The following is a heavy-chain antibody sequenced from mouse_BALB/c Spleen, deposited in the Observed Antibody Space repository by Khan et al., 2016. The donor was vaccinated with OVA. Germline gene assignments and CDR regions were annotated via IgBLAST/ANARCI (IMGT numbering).Heavy chain of an antibody. D-gene: IGHD2-1*01. CDR3: ARSNYGNFAY. J-gene: IGHJ3*01. CDR1: GFTFSTYT. Sequence: VELVESGGGLVKPGGSLKLSCAASGFTFSTYTMSWIRQTPEKRLEWVATISSGGDNTFYPDSVRGRFTISRDNAKNNLHLQMSSLRSEDTALYYCARSNYGNFAYWGQGTLVTVSA. CDR2: ISSGGDNT. V-gene: IGHV5-9*03.